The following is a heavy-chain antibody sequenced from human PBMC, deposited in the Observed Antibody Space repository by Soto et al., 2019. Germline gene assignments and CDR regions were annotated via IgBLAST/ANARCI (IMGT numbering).Heavy chain of an antibody. CDR1: GFTFSSYS. CDR2: ITNNGSYK. V-gene: IGHV3-30*18. D-gene: IGHD3-3*01. CDR3: AKDAASGLRFLEWLPPTPFDY. J-gene: IGHJ4*02. Sequence: GSLRLSCAASGFTFSSYSMNWVRQAPGKGLEWVSAITNNGSYKYYADSVKGRFTISRDNSKNTLYLQMNSLRAEDTAVYYCAKDAASGLRFLEWLPPTPFDYWGQGTLVTVSS.